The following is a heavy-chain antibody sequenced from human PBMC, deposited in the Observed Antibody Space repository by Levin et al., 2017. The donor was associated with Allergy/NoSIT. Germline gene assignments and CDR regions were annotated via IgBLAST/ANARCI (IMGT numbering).Heavy chain of an antibody. CDR1: GFTFSSYA. V-gene: IGHV3-23*01. CDR2: ISGSGGST. CDR3: ANAHPSWYVGPDWFDP. Sequence: PGGSLRLSCAASGFTFSSYAMSWVRQAPGKGLEWVSAISGSGGSTYYADSVKGRFTISRDNSKNTLYLQMNSLRAEDTAVYYCANAHPSWYVGPDWFDPWGQGTLVTVSS. D-gene: IGHD6-13*01. J-gene: IGHJ5*02.